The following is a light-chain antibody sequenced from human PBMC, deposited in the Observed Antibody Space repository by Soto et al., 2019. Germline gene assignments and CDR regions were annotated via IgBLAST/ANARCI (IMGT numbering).Light chain of an antibody. Sequence: EIVMTQSPATLSVSPGGRATLSCRASQSISDTLAWYQHKPGQAPRLLFYDASTRATGIPARFSGSGSGTEFTLTISSLQSEDFAVYYCQHYHGWPITFGQGTRLEIK. CDR3: QHYHGWPIT. J-gene: IGKJ5*01. CDR1: QSISDT. CDR2: DAS. V-gene: IGKV3-15*01.